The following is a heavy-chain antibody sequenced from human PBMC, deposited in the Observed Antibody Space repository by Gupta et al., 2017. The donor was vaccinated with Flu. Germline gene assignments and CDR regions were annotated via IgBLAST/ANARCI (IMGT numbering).Heavy chain of an antibody. J-gene: IGHJ6*03. D-gene: IGHD1-7*01. Sequence: QLQLQESGPGLVQPSETLSLTCSVSGCSISSRSYYWGWIRQPPGKGLEWIGSIYCTGSTYYNPSLKSRVTISEDASENQFSLKLSSVTAADTAVYYCARHVNWNYDYYYFFMDVWGKGTTVTVSS. V-gene: IGHV4-39*01. CDR1: GCSISSRSYY. CDR3: ARHVNWNYDYYYFFMDV. CDR2: IYCTGST.